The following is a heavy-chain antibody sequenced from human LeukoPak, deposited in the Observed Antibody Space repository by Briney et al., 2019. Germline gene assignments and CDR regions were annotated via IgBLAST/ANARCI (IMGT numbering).Heavy chain of an antibody. CDR2: ISSSGSTI. V-gene: IGHV3-48*03. CDR1: GFTFSSFE. CDR3: ARGRGYCSGGSCYRPFDY. J-gene: IGHJ4*02. Sequence: GGSLRLSCAASGFTFSSFEMNWVRQAPGKGLGWVSYISSSGSTIYYADSVKGRFTISRDNAKNSLYLQMNSLRAEDTAVYYCARGRGYCSGGSCYRPFDYWGQGTLVTVSS. D-gene: IGHD2-15*01.